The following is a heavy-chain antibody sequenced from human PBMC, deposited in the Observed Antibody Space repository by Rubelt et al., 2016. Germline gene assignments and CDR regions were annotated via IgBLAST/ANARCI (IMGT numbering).Heavy chain of an antibody. D-gene: IGHD2-8*02. CDR2: ITDSGGRT. V-gene: IGHV3-23*01. J-gene: IGHJ4*02. CDR3: AKSGTSDFDY. Sequence: VRQAPGKGLEWVSGITDSGGRTYYAGSVKGRFTISRDNSKNTLYLQMNGLRAEDTAVYYCAKSGTSDFDYWGQGTLVTVSS.